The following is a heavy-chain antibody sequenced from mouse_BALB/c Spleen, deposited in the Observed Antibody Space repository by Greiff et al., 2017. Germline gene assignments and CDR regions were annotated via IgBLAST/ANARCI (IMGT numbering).Heavy chain of an antibody. CDR1: GFTFSSYA. CDR2: ISSGGSYT. J-gene: IGHJ2*01. CDR3: ARDDYGSHFDY. D-gene: IGHD1-1*01. Sequence: EVMLVESGGGLVKPGGSLKLSCAASGFTFSSYAMSWVRQSPEKRLEWVAEISSGGSYTYYPDTVTGRFTISRDNAKNTLYLEMSSLRSEDTAMYYCARDDYGSHFDYWGQGTTLTVSS. V-gene: IGHV5-9-4*01.